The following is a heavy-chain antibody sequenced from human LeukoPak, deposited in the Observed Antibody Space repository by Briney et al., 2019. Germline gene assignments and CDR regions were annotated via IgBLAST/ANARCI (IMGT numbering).Heavy chain of an antibody. CDR3: ARSSRDVDAFDI. Sequence: GGSLRLSCAASGFTVSSNYMNWVRQAPGKGLEWVSVIYSGGSTYYADSVKGRFTISRDNSKNTLYVQMNSLRAEDTAVYYCARSSRDVDAFDIWRQGTMVTVSS. CDR1: GFTVSSNY. V-gene: IGHV3-66*01. J-gene: IGHJ3*02. CDR2: IYSGGST. D-gene: IGHD5-24*01.